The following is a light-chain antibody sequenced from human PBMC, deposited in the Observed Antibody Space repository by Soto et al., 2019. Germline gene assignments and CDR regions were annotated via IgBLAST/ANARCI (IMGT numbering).Light chain of an antibody. CDR1: SSDIGTYDY. Sequence: QSALTQPPSASGSPGQSVTISCTGTSSDIGTYDYVSWYQQHPGKAPKLMIYDITKRPSGVPDRFSGSKSGITASLTVSGLQAEDEADYYCSSYADSSNLVFGGGTKLTVL. CDR2: DIT. J-gene: IGLJ3*02. V-gene: IGLV2-8*01. CDR3: SSYADSSNLV.